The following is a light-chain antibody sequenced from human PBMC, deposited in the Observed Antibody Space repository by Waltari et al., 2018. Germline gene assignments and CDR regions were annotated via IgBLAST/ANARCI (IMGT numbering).Light chain of an antibody. CDR1: QSISSY. Sequence: DIQMTQSPSSLSASVGDRVTITCRASQSISSYFNWYQQKPGKAPKLLIYSASTLESGVPSRFSGSGSGTYFTLTISSLQPEDFATYYCQQTYSTPLTFGGGTKVKIK. CDR2: SAS. V-gene: IGKV1-39*01. CDR3: QQTYSTPLT. J-gene: IGKJ4*01.